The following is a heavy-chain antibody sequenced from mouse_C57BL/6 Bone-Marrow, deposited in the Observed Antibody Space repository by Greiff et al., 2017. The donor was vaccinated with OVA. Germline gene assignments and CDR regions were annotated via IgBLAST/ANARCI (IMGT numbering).Heavy chain of an antibody. CDR1: GFTFSSYG. Sequence: EVKLVESGGDLVKPGGSLKLSCAASGFTFSSYGMSWVRQTPDKRLEWVATISSGGSYTYYPDSVKGRFTISRDNAKNTLYLQMSSLKSEDTAMYYCARHHYYGSSYWYFDVWGTGTTVTVSS. CDR3: ARHHYYGSSYWYFDV. CDR2: ISSGGSYT. D-gene: IGHD1-1*01. V-gene: IGHV5-6*01. J-gene: IGHJ1*03.